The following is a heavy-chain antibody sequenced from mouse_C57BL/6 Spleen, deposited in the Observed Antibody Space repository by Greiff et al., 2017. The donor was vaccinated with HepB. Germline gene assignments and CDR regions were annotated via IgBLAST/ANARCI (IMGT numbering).Heavy chain of an antibody. CDR3: ARDSNYVGY. CDR1: GYSITSGYY. V-gene: IGHV3-6*01. CDR2: ISYDGSN. Sequence: DVQLQESGPGLVKPSQSLSLTCSVTGYSITSGYYWNWIRQFPGNKLEWMGYISYDGSNNYNPSLKNRISITRDTSKNQFFLKLNSVTTEDTATYYCARDSNYVGYWGQGTTLTVSS. J-gene: IGHJ2*01.